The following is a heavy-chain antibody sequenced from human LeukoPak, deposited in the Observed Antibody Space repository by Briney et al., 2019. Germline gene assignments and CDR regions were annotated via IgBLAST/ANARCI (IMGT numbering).Heavy chain of an antibody. D-gene: IGHD2-2*01. CDR3: ARDDCSSTSCYPYYFDY. V-gene: IGHV4-59*01. J-gene: IGHJ4*02. CDR2: IYYSGST. CDR1: GGSINDYY. Sequence: PSETLSLTCTVSGGSINDYYWHWIRQPPGKGLEWIGYIYYSGSTNYNPSLRSRVTISVDTSKNQFSLKLSSVTAADTAVYYCARDDCSSTSCYPYYFDYWGQGTLVTVSS.